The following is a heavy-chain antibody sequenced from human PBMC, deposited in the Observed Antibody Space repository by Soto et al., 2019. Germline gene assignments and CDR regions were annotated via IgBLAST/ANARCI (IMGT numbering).Heavy chain of an antibody. CDR1: GFTFSNYG. CDR2: ISYDGTVK. Sequence: TGGSLRLSCAASGFTFSNYGIHWVRQAPGKGLEWVAVISYDGTVKYYAVSVRGRFTISRDNSKNTLYLQMNSLRAEDTAVYSCAKESSYYDSSGYYAPFDYWGQGTLVTVSS. D-gene: IGHD3-22*01. J-gene: IGHJ4*02. CDR3: AKESSYYDSSGYYAPFDY. V-gene: IGHV3-30*18.